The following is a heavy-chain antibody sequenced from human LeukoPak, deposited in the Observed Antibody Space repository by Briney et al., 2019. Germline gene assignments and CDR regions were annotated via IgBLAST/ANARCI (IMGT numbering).Heavy chain of an antibody. CDR3: AKDGVLRWYGFEYSQH. J-gene: IGHJ1*01. Sequence: PGGSLRLSCAASGFTFSSNALSWVRQAPGKGLEWVSAISGSGGSTYYADSVKGRFTISRDTSKNTLYLQMTSLRAEDTAVYYWAKDGVLRWYGFEYSQHWGQGPLVTVSS. CDR2: ISGSGGST. D-gene: IGHD4-23*01. V-gene: IGHV3-23*01. CDR1: GFTFSSNA.